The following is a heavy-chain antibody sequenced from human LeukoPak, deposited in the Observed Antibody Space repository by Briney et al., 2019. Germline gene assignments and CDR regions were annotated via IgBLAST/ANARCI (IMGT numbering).Heavy chain of an antibody. V-gene: IGHV4-34*01. CDR2: ISHSGST. Sequence: SETLSLTCAVYGGSFSGYYWSWIRQPPGKGLEWIGEISHSGSTNYNPSLKSRVTISVDTSKNQFSLKLSSVTAADTAVYYCARDLVSSGWYYDYWGQGTLVTVSS. D-gene: IGHD6-19*01. CDR3: ARDLVSSGWYYDY. J-gene: IGHJ4*02. CDR1: GGSFSGYY.